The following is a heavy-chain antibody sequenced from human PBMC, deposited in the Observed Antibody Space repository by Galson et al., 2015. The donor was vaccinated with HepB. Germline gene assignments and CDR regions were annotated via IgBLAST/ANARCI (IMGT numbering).Heavy chain of an antibody. D-gene: IGHD2-21*02. CDR2: IWYDGSNK. CDR1: GFTFSSYV. V-gene: IGHV3-33*01. CDR3: ARGPAVEYCGGDCYNYFDF. Sequence: SLRLSCAASGFTFSSYVIHWVRQAPGKGLEWVALIWYDGSNKYYADSVKGRFTISRDNSKNTLFLQMNSLRADDTAVYYCARGPAVEYCGGDCYNYFDFWGQGTLVTVSS. J-gene: IGHJ4*02.